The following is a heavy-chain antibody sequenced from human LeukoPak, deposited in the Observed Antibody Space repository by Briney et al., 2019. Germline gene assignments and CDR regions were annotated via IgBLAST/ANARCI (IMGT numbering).Heavy chain of an antibody. CDR1: GFTFNYYG. CDR3: AKDFCGGDCYSLYYFDY. CDR2: ISSSTSYI. J-gene: IGHJ4*02. V-gene: IGHV3-21*01. D-gene: IGHD2-21*02. Sequence: GGSLRLSCAASGFTFNYYGMNWVRQAPGKGLEWVSSISSSTSYIYYSDSVKGRFTISRDNAKNSLYLQMNSLRAEDTALYYCAKDFCGGDCYSLYYFDYWGQGTLVTVSS.